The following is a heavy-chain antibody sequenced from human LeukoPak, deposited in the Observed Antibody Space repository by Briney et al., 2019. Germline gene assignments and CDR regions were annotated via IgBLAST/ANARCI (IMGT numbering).Heavy chain of an antibody. Sequence: ASVKVSCKASGGTFSSYAISWVRQAPGQGLEWMGGIIPIFGTANYAQKFQGRVTITADESTSTAYMELSSLRSEDTAVYYRARGFRGSIRDYFDYWGQGTLVTVSS. CDR3: ARGFRGSIRDYFDY. D-gene: IGHD3-10*01. CDR2: IIPIFGTA. J-gene: IGHJ4*02. CDR1: GGTFSSYA. V-gene: IGHV1-69*13.